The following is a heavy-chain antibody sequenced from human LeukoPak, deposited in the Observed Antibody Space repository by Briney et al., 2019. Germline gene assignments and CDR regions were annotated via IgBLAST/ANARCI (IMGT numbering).Heavy chain of an antibody. V-gene: IGHV3-30*04. CDR1: GFTFSSYA. CDR3: AREALPREGEYIVATIAVSRYYGMDV. CDR2: ISYDGSNK. D-gene: IGHD5-12*01. Sequence: GRSLRLSCAASGFTFSSYAMHWVRQAPGKGLEWVAVISYDGSNKYYADSVKGRFTISRDNSKNTLYLQMNSLRAEDTAVYYCAREALPREGEYIVATIAVSRYYGMDVWGKGTTVTVSS. J-gene: IGHJ6*04.